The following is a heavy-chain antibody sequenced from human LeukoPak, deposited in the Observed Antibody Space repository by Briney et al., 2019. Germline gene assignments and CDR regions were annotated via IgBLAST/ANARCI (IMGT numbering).Heavy chain of an antibody. Sequence: ASVTVSYKASGYTFSDNYMHWVRQAPGQGLVYMGWIKPNGGGTKYAQKFQGRVTMTRDTSISTAYMELNRLRSDDTAVYFCARGTWFGDSLGTDFWGQGTLVTVSS. V-gene: IGHV1-2*02. CDR3: ARGTWFGDSLGTDF. CDR1: GYTFSDNY. CDR2: IKPNGGGT. D-gene: IGHD3-10*01. J-gene: IGHJ4*02.